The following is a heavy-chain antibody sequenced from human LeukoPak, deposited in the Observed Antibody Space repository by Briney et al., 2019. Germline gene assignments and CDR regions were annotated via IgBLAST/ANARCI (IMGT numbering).Heavy chain of an antibody. J-gene: IGHJ4*02. D-gene: IGHD1-26*01. CDR3: ASGRSYYFDY. CDR1: GGSISSYY. CDR2: IYYSGST. V-gene: IGHV4-59*08. Sequence: PSETLSLTCTVSGGSISSYYWSWIRQPPGKGLEWIGYIYYSGSTNYNPSLKSRVTISVDTSKNQFSLKLSSVTAADTAVYYCASGRSYYFDYWGQGTLVTVSS.